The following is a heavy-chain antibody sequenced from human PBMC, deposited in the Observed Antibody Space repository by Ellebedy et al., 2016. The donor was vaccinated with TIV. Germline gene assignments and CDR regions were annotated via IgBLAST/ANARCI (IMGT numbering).Heavy chain of an antibody. CDR1: GFALSKSW. V-gene: IGHV3-7*03. J-gene: IGHJ6*02. CDR3: TRDMRLDYDPWNGYYRSSGMDV. Sequence: PGGSLRLSCAASGFALSKSWMNWVRQAPGKGLEWVASISQDGSEQDYVDSVKGRFTISRDHAENSLSLQMNNLRLEDTALYYCTRDMRLDYDPWNGYYRSSGMDVWGQGTTVTVAS. CDR2: ISQDGSEQ. D-gene: IGHD3-3*01.